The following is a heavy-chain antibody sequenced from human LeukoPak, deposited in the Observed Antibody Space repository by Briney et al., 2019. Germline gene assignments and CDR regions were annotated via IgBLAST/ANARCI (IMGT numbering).Heavy chain of an antibody. D-gene: IGHD3-10*01. V-gene: IGHV3-53*01. Sequence: GGSLRPSCAASGFTVSSNYMSWVRQAPGKGLEWVSVIYSGGSTYYADSVKGRFTISRDNSKNTLYLQMNSLRAEDTAVYYCARVGGYYYGSGSYYSHGMDVWGQGTTVTVSS. J-gene: IGHJ6*02. CDR2: IYSGGST. CDR3: ARVGGYYYGSGSYYSHGMDV. CDR1: GFTVSSNY.